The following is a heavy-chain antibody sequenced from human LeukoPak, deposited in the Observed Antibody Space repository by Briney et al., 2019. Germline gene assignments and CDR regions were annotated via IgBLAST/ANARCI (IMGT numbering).Heavy chain of an antibody. CDR3: ARLGSYWDYYYYMDV. CDR1: GGSISSFY. Sequence: SETLSLTCTVAGGSISSFYWSWIRRSPGKGLEWIGYVYYSGSTGYNPSLKSRVTISVDTSEISLRLSSVTAADTAVYYCARLGSYWDYYYYMDVWGKGTTVTVSS. D-gene: IGHD1-26*01. CDR2: VYYSGST. J-gene: IGHJ6*03. V-gene: IGHV4-59*08.